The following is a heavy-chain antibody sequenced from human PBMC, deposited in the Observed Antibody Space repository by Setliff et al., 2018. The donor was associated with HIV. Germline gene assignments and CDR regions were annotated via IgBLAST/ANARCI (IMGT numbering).Heavy chain of an antibody. D-gene: IGHD1-26*01. V-gene: IGHV4-39*01. J-gene: IGHJ6*03. CDR2: IYYTGST. Sequence: PSETLSLTCTVSGASISSSSHHWAWIRQPPGKGLEYIGNIYYTGSTHHNPSLESRVATSVDTSKNQFSLKLSSVTAADTAVYYCARIVRWELVATSTFFYYYMDVWGKGTTVTVSS. CDR3: ARIVRWELVATSTFFYYYMDV. CDR1: GASISSSSHH.